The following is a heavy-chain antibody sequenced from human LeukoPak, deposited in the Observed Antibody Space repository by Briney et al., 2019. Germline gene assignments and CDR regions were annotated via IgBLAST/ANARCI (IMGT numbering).Heavy chain of an antibody. CDR1: GFTFSSYG. V-gene: IGHV3-30*02. CDR3: AKGIERWLQLIDY. J-gene: IGHJ4*02. Sequence: PAGSLRLSCAASGFTFSSYGMHWVRQAPGKGLEWVASIRYDGSNKFYADSVKGRFTISRDNSKNTLYLQMNSLRAEDTAVYYCAKGIERWLQLIDYWGQGTLVTVSS. D-gene: IGHD5-24*01. CDR2: IRYDGSNK.